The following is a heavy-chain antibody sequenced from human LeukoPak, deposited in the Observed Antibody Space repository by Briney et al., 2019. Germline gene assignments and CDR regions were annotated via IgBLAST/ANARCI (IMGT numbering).Heavy chain of an antibody. D-gene: IGHD3-10*01. CDR2: INHSGST. CDR1: GGSFSGYY. J-gene: IGHJ6*04. Sequence: SETLSLTCAVYGGSFSGYYWSWIRQPPGKGLEWIGEINHSGSTNYNPSLKSRVTISVDTSKNQFSLKLSSVTAADTAVYYCARRRITMVRGAHGGMDVWGKGTSVTVSS. V-gene: IGHV4-34*01. CDR3: ARRRITMVRGAHGGMDV.